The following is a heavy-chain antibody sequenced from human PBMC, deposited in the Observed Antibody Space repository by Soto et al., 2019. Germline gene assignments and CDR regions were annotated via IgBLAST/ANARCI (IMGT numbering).Heavy chain of an antibody. V-gene: IGHV1-69*13. CDR1: GVTFSSYA. CDR2: IIPIFGTA. Sequence: SVKVSCKASGVTFSSYAISWVRQAPGQGLEWMGGIIPIFGTANYAQKFQGRVTITADESTSTAYMELSSLRSEDTAVHYCARALSQLLDYYYGMDVWGQGTTVTVSS. D-gene: IGHD2-2*01. J-gene: IGHJ6*02. CDR3: ARALSQLLDYYYGMDV.